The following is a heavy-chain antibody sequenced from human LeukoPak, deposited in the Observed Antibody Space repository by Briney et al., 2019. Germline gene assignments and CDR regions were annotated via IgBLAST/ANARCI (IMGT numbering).Heavy chain of an antibody. CDR3: ATDPIVVVPAATPSFGY. D-gene: IGHD2-2*01. CDR2: FDPEDGET. V-gene: IGHV1-24*01. CDR1: GYTLTELS. J-gene: IGHJ4*02. Sequence: ASVKVSCKVSGYTLTELSMHWVRQAPGKGLEWMGGFDPEDGETIYAQKFQGRVTMTEDTSTDTAYMELSSLRSEDTAVYYCATDPIVVVPAATPSFGYWGQGTLVTVSS.